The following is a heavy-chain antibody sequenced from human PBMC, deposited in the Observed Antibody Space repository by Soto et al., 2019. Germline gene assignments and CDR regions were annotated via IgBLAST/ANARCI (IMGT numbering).Heavy chain of an antibody. CDR2: IESSGST. CDR1: GASISSGVYY. Sequence: QVQLQESGPGLVKPSQTLSLSCTVSGASISSGVYYWTWIRQHPGKGLEWLGYIESSGSTFFNPSLKNRASISIDSSKNLFSLELTSVTAADTALYFCARYEYGNSLYGVDVWGQGTRVTVSS. J-gene: IGHJ6*02. V-gene: IGHV4-31*03. D-gene: IGHD1-7*01. CDR3: ARYEYGNSLYGVDV.